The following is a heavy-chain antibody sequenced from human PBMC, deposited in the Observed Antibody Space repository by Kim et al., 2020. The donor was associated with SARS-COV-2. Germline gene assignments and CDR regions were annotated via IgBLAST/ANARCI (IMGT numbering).Heavy chain of an antibody. CDR3: ANRDSSSSFRGGPTIDY. V-gene: IGHV3-23*01. D-gene: IGHD6-6*01. J-gene: IGHJ4*02. Sequence: KGRFTISRDKSKNTLYLQMNSLRAEDTAVYYCANRDSSSSFRGGPTIDYWGQGTLVTVSS.